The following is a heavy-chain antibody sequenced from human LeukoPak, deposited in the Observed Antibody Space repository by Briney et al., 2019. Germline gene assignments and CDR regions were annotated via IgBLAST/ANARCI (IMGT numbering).Heavy chain of an antibody. D-gene: IGHD4-17*01. CDR2: IIPILGIA. J-gene: IGHJ6*02. CDR3: ARDEKYGDYIVSSYYYYGMDV. CDR1: GGTFSSYT. V-gene: IGHV1-69*04. Sequence: SVKVSGKASGGTFSSYTISWVRQAPGHGLEWMGRIIPILGIANYANKYKARVTITADKSTSTAYMELSSLRSEDTAVYYCARDEKYGDYIVSSYYYYGMDVWGQGTTVTVSS.